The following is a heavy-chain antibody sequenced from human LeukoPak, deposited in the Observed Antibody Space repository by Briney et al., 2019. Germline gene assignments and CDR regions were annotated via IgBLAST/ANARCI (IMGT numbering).Heavy chain of an antibody. J-gene: IGHJ6*03. CDR3: AREAGLAVAGDSYWYYYMDV. CDR1: GFTFSSYW. CDR2: IKQDGSEK. Sequence: GGSLRLSCAASGFTFSSYWMSWVRQAPGKGLEWVANIKQDGSEKYYVDSVKGRFTISRDNAKNSLYLQMNSLRAEDTAVYYCAREAGLAVAGDSYWYYYMDVWGKGTTVTVSS. D-gene: IGHD6-19*01. V-gene: IGHV3-7*01.